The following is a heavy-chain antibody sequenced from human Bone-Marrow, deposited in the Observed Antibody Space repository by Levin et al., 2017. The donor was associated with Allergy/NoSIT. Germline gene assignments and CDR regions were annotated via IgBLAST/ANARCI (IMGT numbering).Heavy chain of an antibody. D-gene: IGHD3-10*01. CDR1: GGSISSYY. CDR2: IYYTGKT. V-gene: IGHV4-59*01. Sequence: PSETLSLTCTVSGGSISSYYWSWIRQPPGKGLEWIGYIYYTGKTNYNPSLRSRVTISLDTSKNQFSLKLSSVTAADTAVYYCARDFGRYFDSGSYTASDYWGQGTLVTVSS. CDR3: ARDFGRYFDSGSYTASDY. J-gene: IGHJ4*02.